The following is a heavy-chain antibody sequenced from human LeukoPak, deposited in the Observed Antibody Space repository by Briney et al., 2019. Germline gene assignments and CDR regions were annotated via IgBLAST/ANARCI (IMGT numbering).Heavy chain of an antibody. CDR3: AKDFFPPVAVAGSGFDY. CDR1: GFTFSNYA. V-gene: IGHV3-23*01. D-gene: IGHD6-19*01. Sequence: GGSLRLSCAASGFTFSNYAMSWVRRAPGKGLERVSSVSGGGRTTYYADSVKGRFTISRDNSKKTLYLQMNGLRAEDTAIYYCAKDFFPPVAVAGSGFDYWGQGTLVTVSS. CDR2: VSGGGRTT. J-gene: IGHJ4*02.